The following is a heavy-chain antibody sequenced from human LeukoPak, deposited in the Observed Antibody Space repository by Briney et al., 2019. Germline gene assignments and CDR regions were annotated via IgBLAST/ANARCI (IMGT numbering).Heavy chain of an antibody. J-gene: IGHJ4*02. CDR3: ARGLWFGEAELDY. D-gene: IGHD3-10*01. CDR1: GYTFTGYY. Sequence: VASVKVSCKASGYTFTGYYIHWVRQAPGQGLEWMGWMNPNSGNTGYAQKFQGRVTMTRNTSISTAYMELSSLRSEDTAVYYCARGLWFGEAELDYWGQGTLVTVSS. CDR2: MNPNSGNT. V-gene: IGHV1-8*02.